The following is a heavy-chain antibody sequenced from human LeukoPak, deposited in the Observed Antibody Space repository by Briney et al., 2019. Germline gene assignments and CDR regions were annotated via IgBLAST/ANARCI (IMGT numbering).Heavy chain of an antibody. D-gene: IGHD2-15*01. CDR1: GYTFTGYY. Sequence: ASVKVSCKASGYTFTGYYMHWVRQAPGQGLEWMGWINPNSGGTNYAQKFQGRVTMTRDMSISTAYMELSRLRSDDTAVYYCARVGRLGYCSGGSCPGFDYWGQGTLVTVSS. V-gene: IGHV1-2*02. CDR2: INPNSGGT. J-gene: IGHJ4*02. CDR3: ARVGRLGYCSGGSCPGFDY.